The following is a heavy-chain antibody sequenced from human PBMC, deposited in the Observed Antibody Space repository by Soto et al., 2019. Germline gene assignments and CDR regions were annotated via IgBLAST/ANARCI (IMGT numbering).Heavy chain of an antibody. CDR1: GFTFGSDG. J-gene: IGHJ6*04. V-gene: IGHV3-30*18. Sequence: GGYLGLSCAASGFTFGSDGMHWVRQAPGKGLEWVAVISYDGSNKYYADSVKGRFTISRDNSKTTLYLQMNSLRAEDTAVYYCANLGQQWLLFLGEGRDYYYGMSVWGTRTTATV. D-gene: IGHD6-19*01. CDR3: ANLGQQWLLFLGEGRDYYYGMSV. CDR2: ISYDGSNK.